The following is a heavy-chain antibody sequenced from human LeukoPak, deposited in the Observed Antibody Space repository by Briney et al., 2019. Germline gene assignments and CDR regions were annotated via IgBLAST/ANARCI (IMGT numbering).Heavy chain of an antibody. CDR2: IYYSGST. Sequence: SETLSLTCTVSGGSISSYYWSWIRQPPGKGLEWIGYIYYSGSTNYNPSLKSRVTISVDTSKNQFSLKLSSVTAADTAVYYCARAPYYQLLYWFDPWGQGTLVTVSS. J-gene: IGHJ5*02. D-gene: IGHD2-2*01. CDR1: GGSISSYY. CDR3: ARAPYYQLLYWFDP. V-gene: IGHV4-59*01.